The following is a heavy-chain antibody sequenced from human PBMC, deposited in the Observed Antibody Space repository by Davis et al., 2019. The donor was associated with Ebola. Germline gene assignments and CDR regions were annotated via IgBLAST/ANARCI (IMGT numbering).Heavy chain of an antibody. D-gene: IGHD2-8*02. V-gene: IGHV3-23*01. CDR3: AKDRDIVLVVYVAFDY. CDR1: GFTVSSNY. Sequence: GALRLSCAASGFTVSSNYMSWVRQAPGKGLEWVSAISGSGGSTYYADSVKGRFTISRDNSKNTLYLQMNSLRAEDTAVYYCAKDRDIVLVVYVAFDYWGQGTLVTVSS. CDR2: ISGSGGST. J-gene: IGHJ4*02.